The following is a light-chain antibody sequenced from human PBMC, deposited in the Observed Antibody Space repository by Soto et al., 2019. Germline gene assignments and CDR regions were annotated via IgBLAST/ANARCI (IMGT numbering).Light chain of an antibody. CDR1: QNVKTR. V-gene: IGKV3-15*01. CDR3: QQYDEWPLT. Sequence: EKVMTQSPATLSVSPGERATLSCRASQNVKTRLAWYQQKPGQAPGLLIYDAFTRATGIPARFSGSASGTEFTLTISSLQSEDFAVYYCQQYDEWPLTFGGGTKVDIK. CDR2: DAF. J-gene: IGKJ4*01.